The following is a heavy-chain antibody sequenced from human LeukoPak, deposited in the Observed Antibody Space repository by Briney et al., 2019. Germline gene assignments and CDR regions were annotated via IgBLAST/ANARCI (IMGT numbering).Heavy chain of an antibody. CDR3: ARGIDILTGYVSV. J-gene: IGHJ6*02. Sequence: GESLEISCKGSGYRFTSYWISWVRQMPGQGLEWMGRIDPSDSYTNYSPSFQGHVTISADKSISTAYLQWSSLKASDTAMYYCARGIDILTGYVSVWGQGTTVTVSS. CDR1: GYRFTSYW. V-gene: IGHV5-10-1*01. D-gene: IGHD3-9*01. CDR2: IDPSDSYT.